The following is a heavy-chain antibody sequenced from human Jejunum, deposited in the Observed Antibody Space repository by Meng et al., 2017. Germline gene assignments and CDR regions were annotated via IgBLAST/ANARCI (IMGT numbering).Heavy chain of an antibody. CDR1: GDSISSSYW. Sequence: QGQLEESGPGPVKPLGTLSLTCAVSGDSISSSYWWSWFRQSPGKGLEWIGEIYHSGTTNYNPSLKSRVALSVDKSKNQFSLNLSSVTAADTAVYFCARDFEALNGVWGQGTLVTVSS. J-gene: IGHJ1*01. D-gene: IGHD2-8*01. CDR2: IYHSGTT. V-gene: IGHV4-4*02. CDR3: ARDFEALNGV.